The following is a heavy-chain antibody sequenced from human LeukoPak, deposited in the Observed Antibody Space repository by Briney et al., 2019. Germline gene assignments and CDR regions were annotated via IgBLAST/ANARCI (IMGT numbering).Heavy chain of an antibody. V-gene: IGHV1-69*06. CDR3: ARDRGDIVVVPAAIWFDP. CDR2: IIPIFGTA. Sequence: ASVKVSCKASGGTFSSYAISWVRQAPGQGLEWMGGIIPIFGTAYYAQKFQGRVTITADKSTSTAYMELSSLRSEDTAVYYCARDRGDIVVVPAAIWFDPWGQGTLVTVSS. CDR1: GGTFSSYA. D-gene: IGHD2-2*01. J-gene: IGHJ5*02.